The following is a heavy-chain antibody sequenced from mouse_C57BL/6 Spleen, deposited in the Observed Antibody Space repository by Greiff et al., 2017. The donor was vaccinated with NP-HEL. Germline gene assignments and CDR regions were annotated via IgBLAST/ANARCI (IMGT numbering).Heavy chain of an antibody. CDR1: GYTFTSYW. CDR2: IDPSDSET. D-gene: IGHD1-1*01. Sequence: QVQLQQPGAELVRPGSSVKLSCKASGYTFTSYWMHWVKQRPIQGLEWIGNIDPSDSETHYNQKFKDKATLTVDKSSSTAYMQLSSLTSEDSAVYYCALIYYYDEGYWGQGTTLTVSS. V-gene: IGHV1-52*01. J-gene: IGHJ2*01. CDR3: ALIYYYDEGY.